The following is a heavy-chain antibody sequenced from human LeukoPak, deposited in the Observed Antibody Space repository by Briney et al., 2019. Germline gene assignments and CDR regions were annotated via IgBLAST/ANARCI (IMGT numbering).Heavy chain of an antibody. CDR3: APFEWGYGQINYFDY. J-gene: IGHJ4*02. V-gene: IGHV3-21*01. CDR2: ISSSSSYI. D-gene: IGHD4-17*01. Sequence: GGSLRLSCAASGFTFSSYSMNWVRQAPGKGLEWVSSISSSSSYIYYADSVKGRFTISRDNAKNSLYLQMNSLRAEDTAVYYCAPFEWGYGQINYFDYWGQGTLVTVSS. CDR1: GFTFSSYS.